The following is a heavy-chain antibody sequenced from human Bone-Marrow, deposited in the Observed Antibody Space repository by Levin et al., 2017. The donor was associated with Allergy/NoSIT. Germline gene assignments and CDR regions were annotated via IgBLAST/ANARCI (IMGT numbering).Heavy chain of an antibody. CDR1: TFTLSSYG. CDR3: ARAYSGSSLSAFDI. J-gene: IGHJ3*02. CDR2: IWHDGSKE. V-gene: IGHV3-33*01. D-gene: IGHD1-26*01. Sequence: PGGSLRLSCGASTFTLSSYGMHWVRQAPGKGLEWVAVIWHDGSKENYADSVKGRFTISRDNSMNTLYLEMNSLRAEDTAVYYCARAYSGSSLSAFDIWGQGTMVTVSS.